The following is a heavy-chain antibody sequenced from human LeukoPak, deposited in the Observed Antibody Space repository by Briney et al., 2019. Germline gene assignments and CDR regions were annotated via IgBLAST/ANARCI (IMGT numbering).Heavy chain of an antibody. V-gene: IGHV3-21*01. CDR1: GFTFSSYA. J-gene: IGHJ4*02. Sequence: GGSLRLSCAASGFTFSSYAMSWVRQAPGKGLEWVSSISTTSTYIYYADSVKGRFTISRDNAKDSVYLQMNGLRAEDTAVYYCARVGGRVFKDINGYYFDYWGQGVLVTVSS. CDR3: ARVGGRVFKDINGYYFDY. CDR2: ISTTSTYI. D-gene: IGHD2-15*01.